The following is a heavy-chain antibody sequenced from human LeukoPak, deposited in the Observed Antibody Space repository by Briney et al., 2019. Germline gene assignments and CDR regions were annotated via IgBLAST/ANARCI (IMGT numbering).Heavy chain of an antibody. CDR2: IIPILGIA. V-gene: IGHV1-69*04. D-gene: IGHD5-12*01. Sequence: GSSVKVSCKASGGTFSSYAISWVRQAPGQGLEWMGRIIPILGIANYAQKFQGRVTITADKSTSTAYMELSRLRSDDTAVYYCARARRDGYNSAFDIWGQGTMVTVSS. CDR1: GGTFSSYA. CDR3: ARARRDGYNSAFDI. J-gene: IGHJ3*02.